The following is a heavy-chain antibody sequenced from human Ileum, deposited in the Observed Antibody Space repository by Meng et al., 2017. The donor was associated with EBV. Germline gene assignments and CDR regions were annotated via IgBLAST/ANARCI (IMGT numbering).Heavy chain of an antibody. CDR2: IYYNGST. V-gene: IGHV4-59*08. D-gene: IGHD2-15*01. J-gene: IGHJ4*02. Sequence: PEWPGPGLGTPSVTRSPTRTVYGCFSSSYFRRWIRQPPGKGLDSIGYIYYNGSTNYNPSLKSRVTISVDTSKNQFALNLSSVTAADTAGYYCARGGWSLDYWGQGTLVTVSS. CDR1: GCFSSSYF. CDR3: ARGGWSLDY.